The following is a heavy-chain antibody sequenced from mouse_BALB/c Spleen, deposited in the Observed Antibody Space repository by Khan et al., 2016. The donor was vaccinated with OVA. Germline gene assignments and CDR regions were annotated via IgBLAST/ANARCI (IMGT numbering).Heavy chain of an antibody. CDR3: VNHGSSSAWFTY. J-gene: IGHJ3*01. Sequence: QVQLKESGAELAKPGASVKMSCKASGYTFTSYWMHWVKQRPGQGLEWIGYINPATDYTEYNQKFKNKATLTADKSSSTAYMQLSSLTSEDSAVXYCVNHGSSSAWFTYWGQGTPVTVSA. D-gene: IGHD1-1*01. V-gene: IGHV1-7*01. CDR1: GYTFTSYW. CDR2: INPATDYT.